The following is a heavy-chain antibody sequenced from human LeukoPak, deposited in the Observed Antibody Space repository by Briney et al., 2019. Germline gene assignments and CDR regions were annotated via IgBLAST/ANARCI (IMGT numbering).Heavy chain of an antibody. V-gene: IGHV1-18*01. CDR2: ISAYNGNT. Sequence: GASGKVSCKASGYTFTSYGISWVGQAPGQGREWMGWISAYNGNTDYAQRLQGRVTITIDTSTSTVYMELRRLRSDDTAVYYCARDVGRSYDLDYWGQGTLVTVSS. J-gene: IGHJ4*02. CDR3: ARDVGRSYDLDY. D-gene: IGHD3-16*01. CDR1: GYTFTSYG.